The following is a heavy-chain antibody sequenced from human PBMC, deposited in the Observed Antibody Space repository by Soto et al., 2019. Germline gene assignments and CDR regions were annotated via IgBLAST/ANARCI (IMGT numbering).Heavy chain of an antibody. V-gene: IGHV4-59*01. CDR2: IYYSGST. CDR1: AGFISRYY. J-gene: IGHJ6*02. CDR3: ARVVRYSSSWYKVDYYYGMDV. Sequence: PENLRVTYSGSAGFISRYYWSWFRPPPGKGLEWIGYIYYSGSTNYNPSLKSRVTISVDTSKNQFSLKLSSVTAADTAVYYCARVVRYSSSWYKVDYYYGMDVWGQGTTVT. D-gene: IGHD6-13*01.